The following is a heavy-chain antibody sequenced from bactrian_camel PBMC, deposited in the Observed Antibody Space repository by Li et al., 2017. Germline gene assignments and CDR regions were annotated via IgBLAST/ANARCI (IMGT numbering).Heavy chain of an antibody. Sequence: VQLVESGGGSVQAGGSLRLSCGYIYSYLCMGWFRQAPGKEREGVAVIYTGADSTYYAESAKGRFTISQDYARNTVYLQMNNLQPEDTATYYCAEGRGSRGEHCYSLNYWGQGTQVTVS. V-gene: IGHV3S54*01. D-gene: IGHD6*01. J-gene: IGHJ4*01. CDR3: AEGRGSRGEHCYSLNY. CDR2: IYTGADST. CDR1: YIYSYLC.